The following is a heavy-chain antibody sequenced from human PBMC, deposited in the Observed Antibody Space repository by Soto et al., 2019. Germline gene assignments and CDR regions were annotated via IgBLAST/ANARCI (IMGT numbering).Heavy chain of an antibody. J-gene: IGHJ6*02. CDR1: GGSISSGDYY. V-gene: IGHV4-30-4*01. CDR2: IYYSGST. CDR3: ASGPHPVEVPYDGMDV. Sequence: QVQLQESGPGLVKPSQTLSLTCTVSGGSISSGDYYWRWIRQPPGKALEWIGYIYYSGSTYYNPSLKSRVTISVDTSKNQFSLQLSPVTAADTAVYYCASGPHPVEVPYDGMDVWGQGTTVTVCS.